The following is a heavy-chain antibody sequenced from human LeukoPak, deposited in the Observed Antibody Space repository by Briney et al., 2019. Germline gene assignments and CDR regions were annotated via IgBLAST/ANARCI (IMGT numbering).Heavy chain of an antibody. V-gene: IGHV3-23*01. D-gene: IGHD1-26*01. J-gene: IGHJ4*02. CDR2: MRGNGGST. CDR1: GFTFSSYA. Sequence: PGGSLRLSCAASGFTFSSYAMSWVREAPGKGLEWVSAMRGNGGSTEYVDSVRGRFIISRDNSRNTLYLQMNSLRAEDTAVYYCARTGVGGGYRFDYWGQGTLVTVSS. CDR3: ARTGVGGGYRFDY.